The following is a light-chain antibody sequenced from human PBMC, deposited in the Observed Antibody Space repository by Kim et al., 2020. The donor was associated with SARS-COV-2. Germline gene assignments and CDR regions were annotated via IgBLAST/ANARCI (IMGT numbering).Light chain of an antibody. CDR1: QSVGSY. Sequence: EIVLTQSPATLSLSPGERATLSCRASQSVGSYLAWYQQKPGQVPRLVIYDASNRATGIPARFSGSGSGTDFTLTIGSLEPEDFAFYYCQERFNWPLITFGQGTRLEIK. CDR2: DAS. V-gene: IGKV3-11*01. J-gene: IGKJ5*01. CDR3: QERFNWPLIT.